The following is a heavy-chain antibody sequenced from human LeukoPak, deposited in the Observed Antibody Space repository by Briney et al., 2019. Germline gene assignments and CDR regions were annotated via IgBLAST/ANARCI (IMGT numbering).Heavy chain of an antibody. CDR1: GGSFSGYY. D-gene: IGHD6-13*01. V-gene: IGHV4-34*01. CDR3: ARGYGSSWYQFDP. J-gene: IGHJ5*02. Sequence: SETLSPTCAVYGGSFSGYYWSWIRQPPGKGLEWIGEINHSGSTNYNPSLKSRVTISVDTSKNQFSLKLSSVTAADTAVYYCARGYGSSWYQFDPWGQGTLVTVSS. CDR2: INHSGST.